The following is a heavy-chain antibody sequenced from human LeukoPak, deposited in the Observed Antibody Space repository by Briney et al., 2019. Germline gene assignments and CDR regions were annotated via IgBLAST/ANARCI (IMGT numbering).Heavy chain of an antibody. CDR1: GYSISSGYY. Sequence: SETLSLTCTVSGYSISSGYYWGWIRQPPGKGLEWIGSIYHSGSTYYNPSLKSRVTISVDTSKNQFSLKLSSVTAADTAVYYCARVGTLWYVDVWGKGTTVTVSS. J-gene: IGHJ6*03. V-gene: IGHV4-38-2*02. CDR2: IYHSGST. D-gene: IGHD3-10*01. CDR3: ARVGTLWYVDV.